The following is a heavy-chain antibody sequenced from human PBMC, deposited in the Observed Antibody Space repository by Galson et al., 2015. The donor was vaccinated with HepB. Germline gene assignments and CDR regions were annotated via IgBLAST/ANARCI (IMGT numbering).Heavy chain of an antibody. V-gene: IGHV1-18*01. Sequence: SVKVSCKASGYTFTSYAFSWVRQAPGQGLEWMGWISAYNGNTNYAQKLQGRVTMTTDTSTSTAYMELRTLRSDDTAVYYCARDLSHGYFDYWGQGTLVTVSS. CDR1: GYTFTSYA. CDR2: ISAYNGNT. D-gene: IGHD5-18*01. J-gene: IGHJ4*02. CDR3: ARDLSHGYFDY.